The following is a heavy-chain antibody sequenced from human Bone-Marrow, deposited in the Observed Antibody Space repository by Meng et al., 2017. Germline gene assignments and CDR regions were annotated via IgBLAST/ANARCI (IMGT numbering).Heavy chain of an antibody. Sequence: QVQLGQSGAGGKKPGSSVKVSCKASGGTFSSYAISWVRQASGQGLEWMGGINPIFGTANYAQKFQGRVTITTDESTSTAYMELSSLRSEDTAVYYCASGLSGSYQNWFDPWGQGTLVTVSS. CDR1: GGTFSSYA. J-gene: IGHJ5*02. CDR3: ASGLSGSYQNWFDP. CDR2: INPIFGTA. D-gene: IGHD1-26*01. V-gene: IGHV1-69*01.